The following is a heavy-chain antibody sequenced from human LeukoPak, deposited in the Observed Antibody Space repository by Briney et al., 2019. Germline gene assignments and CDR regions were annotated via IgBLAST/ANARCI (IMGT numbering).Heavy chain of an antibody. CDR3: AKSYYDFWSGYSLLDY. CDR2: ISGSGVTT. Sequence: GGSLRLSCAASGFTFSSYAMSWVRQAPGKGLEWVSAISGSGVTTYYADSVKGRFTISRDNSKNTLYLQMNSLRAEDTAVYYCAKSYYDFWSGYSLLDYWGQGTLVTVSS. J-gene: IGHJ4*02. CDR1: GFTFSSYA. V-gene: IGHV3-23*01. D-gene: IGHD3-3*01.